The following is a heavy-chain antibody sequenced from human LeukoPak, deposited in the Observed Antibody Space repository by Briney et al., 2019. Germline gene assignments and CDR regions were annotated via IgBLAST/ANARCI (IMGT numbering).Heavy chain of an antibody. CDR1: GFTFSSYA. V-gene: IGHV3-7*01. Sequence: PGGSLRLSCAASGFTFSSYAMSWVRQAPGKGLEWVANIKQDGSEKYYVDSVKGRFTISRDNAKNSLYLQMNSLRAEDTAVYYCAREGIVVVPAAIPFDYWGQGTLVTVSS. J-gene: IGHJ4*02. CDR3: AREGIVVVPAAIPFDY. D-gene: IGHD2-2*01. CDR2: IKQDGSEK.